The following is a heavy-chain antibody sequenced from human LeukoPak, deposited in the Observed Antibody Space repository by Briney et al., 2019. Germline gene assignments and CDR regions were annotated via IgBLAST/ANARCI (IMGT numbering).Heavy chain of an antibody. D-gene: IGHD5-24*01. CDR3: ARLSRDGYNYFDY. CDR1: GYIFTSYW. J-gene: IGHJ4*02. Sequence: GASLHISCKGSGYIFTSYWIGWVRQLPGKVLEWMGIIYPGDSDTRYSPSFQGQVTISADKSISTAYLQWSSLKASDTAMYYCARLSRDGYNYFDYWGQGTLVTVSS. CDR2: IYPGDSDT. V-gene: IGHV5-51*01.